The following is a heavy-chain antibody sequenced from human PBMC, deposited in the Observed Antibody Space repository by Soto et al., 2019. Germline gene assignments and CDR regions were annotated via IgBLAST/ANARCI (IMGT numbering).Heavy chain of an antibody. CDR1: GFTFSSFA. V-gene: IGHV3-23*01. CDR2: ISGRGGST. Sequence: LRLSCAASGFTFSSFAMSWVRQAAGKGLDWVSSISGRGGSTYSADSVKGRFTISRDNSKNTLYLQMSSLRAEDTAVYYWARGFSAGKGSTPDFWGQGSLVTVSS. J-gene: IGHJ4*02. CDR3: ARGFSAGKGSTPDF. D-gene: IGHD6-13*01.